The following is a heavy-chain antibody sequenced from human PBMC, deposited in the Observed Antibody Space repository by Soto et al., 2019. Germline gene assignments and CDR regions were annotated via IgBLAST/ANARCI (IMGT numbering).Heavy chain of an antibody. CDR2: ISAYNGNT. Sequence: ASVKVSCKASSYTFTSYGISWVRQAPGQGLEWMGWISAYNGNTNYAQKLQGRVTMTTDTSTSTAYMELRSLRSDDTAVYYCARDQKNYYDSSGYIRYYYYGMDVWGQGTTVTV. CDR3: ARDQKNYYDSSGYIRYYYYGMDV. V-gene: IGHV1-18*01. CDR1: SYTFTSYG. J-gene: IGHJ6*02. D-gene: IGHD3-22*01.